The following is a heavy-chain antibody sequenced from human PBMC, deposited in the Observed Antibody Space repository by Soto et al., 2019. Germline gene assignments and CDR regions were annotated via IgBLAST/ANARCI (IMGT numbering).Heavy chain of an antibody. D-gene: IGHD3-3*01. CDR2: IHYTGST. J-gene: IGHJ4*02. CDR3: ARESRLTIFGVICAPFDY. Sequence: SETLSLTCTVSGDSISGGDYYWNSIRQPPGKGLEWVGHIHYTGSTCYNPSLKSRVTISIHRSKNQLPLKLTSVTTPDPAVFYCARESRLTIFGVICAPFDYWGKGTLVTVSS. CDR1: GDSISGGDYY. V-gene: IGHV4-30-4*01.